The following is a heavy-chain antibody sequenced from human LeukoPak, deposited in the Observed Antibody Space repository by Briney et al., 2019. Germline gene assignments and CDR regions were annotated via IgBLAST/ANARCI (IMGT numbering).Heavy chain of an antibody. CDR2: IFGSGDRT. D-gene: IGHD2-8*01. CDR1: GLTFSSYA. V-gene: IGHV3-23*01. J-gene: IGHJ4*02. Sequence: PGGSLRLSCVASGLTFSSYAMTWVRQAPGKGLEWVSTIFGSGDRTQYTDSVKGRFTISRDNSKNTLYLQMNSLRAKDTAVYYCARVYLERLTAGYFDHWGQGTWVTVSP. CDR3: ARVYLERLTAGYFDH.